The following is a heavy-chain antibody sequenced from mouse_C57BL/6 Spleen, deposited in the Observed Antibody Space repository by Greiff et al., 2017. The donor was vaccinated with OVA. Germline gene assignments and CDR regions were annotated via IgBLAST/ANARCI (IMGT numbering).Heavy chain of an antibody. CDR3: ARAYDGYHYWFAY. CDR1: GYSIPSGYF. V-gene: IGHV3-6*01. Sequence: EVQLVESGPGLVKPSQSLSLSCSVTGYSIPSGYFWNWIRQLPGNNQDWLGYISYDGSNNYNPSLKNRISITRYTSKNQFFLKLKSVTTEDTATYYCARAYDGYHYWFAYWGQGTLVTVSA. CDR2: ISYDGSN. D-gene: IGHD2-3*01. J-gene: IGHJ3*01.